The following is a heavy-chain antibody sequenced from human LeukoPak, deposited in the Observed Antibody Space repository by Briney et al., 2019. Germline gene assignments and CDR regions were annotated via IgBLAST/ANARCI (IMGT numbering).Heavy chain of an antibody. CDR2: IYYSGST. CDR3: ASGGGGYGSGSYYVFDY. D-gene: IGHD3-10*01. V-gene: IGHV4-31*03. J-gene: IGHJ4*02. CDR1: GGSISSGGYY. Sequence: SETLSLTCTVSGGSISSGGYYWSWIRQHPGKGLEWLGYIYYSGSTYYNPSLRGRLTISVDTSKNQFSLKLSSVSAADTAVYYCASGGGGYGSGSYYVFDYWGQGTLVTVSS.